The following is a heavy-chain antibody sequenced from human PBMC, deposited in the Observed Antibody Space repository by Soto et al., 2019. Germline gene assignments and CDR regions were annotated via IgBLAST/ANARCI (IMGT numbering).Heavy chain of an antibody. CDR1: GFTFSTYW. CDR3: ARGREWGWLAT. Sequence: GGSLRLSCAASGFTFSTYWMGWVRQAPGKGLEWVSNLKEDGTTKYDVGSVKRRFTISRDNPKTSLYLQINSLRDEDTAIYYCARGREWGWLATWGQGPLVTVSS. CDR2: LKEDGTTK. V-gene: IGHV3-7*03. J-gene: IGHJ5*02. D-gene: IGHD1-26*01.